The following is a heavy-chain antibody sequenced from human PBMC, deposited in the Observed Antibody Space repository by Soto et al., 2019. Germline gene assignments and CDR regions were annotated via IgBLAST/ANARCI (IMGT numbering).Heavy chain of an antibody. V-gene: IGHV3-23*01. CDR3: EKDSKLEAAYPHDDYYYYYGMDV. CDR1: GFTFSSYA. Sequence: EVQLLESGGGLVQPGGSLRLSCAASGFTFSSYAMSWVRQAPGKGLEWVSAISGSGGSTYYADSVKGRFTISRDNSKNTLYQQTNSMTAEDTAVYYCEKDSKLEAAYPHDDYYYYYGMDVWGQGTTVTVSS. CDR2: ISGSGGST. J-gene: IGHJ6*02. D-gene: IGHD6-25*01.